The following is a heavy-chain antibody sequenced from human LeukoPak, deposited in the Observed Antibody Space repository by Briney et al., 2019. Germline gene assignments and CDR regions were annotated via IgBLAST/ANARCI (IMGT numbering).Heavy chain of an antibody. D-gene: IGHD5-24*01. CDR1: GFTFSSYA. CDR2: ISGSGGST. V-gene: IGHV3-23*01. Sequence: GSLRLSCAASGFTFSSYAMSWVRQAPGKGLGWVSAISGSGGSTYYADPVKGRFTISRDNSKNTLYLQMNSLRAEDTAVYYCAKDTDGYNSHDYWGQGTLVTVSS. J-gene: IGHJ4*02. CDR3: AKDTDGYNSHDY.